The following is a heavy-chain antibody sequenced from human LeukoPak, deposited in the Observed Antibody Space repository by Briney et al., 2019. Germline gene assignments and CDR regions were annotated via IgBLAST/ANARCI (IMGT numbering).Heavy chain of an antibody. V-gene: IGHV3-23*01. CDR3: ARDVVGATYFD. J-gene: IGHJ4*02. D-gene: IGHD1-26*01. CDR2: ISATGGST. CDR1: GFSFSSYA. Sequence: GGSLRLSCAGSGFSFSSYAMHWVRRAPGKGLEWISAISATGGSTHYADSVKGRFTISRDNSKNTLYLQMNSLRAEDTAVYYCARDVVGATYFDWGQGTLVTVSS.